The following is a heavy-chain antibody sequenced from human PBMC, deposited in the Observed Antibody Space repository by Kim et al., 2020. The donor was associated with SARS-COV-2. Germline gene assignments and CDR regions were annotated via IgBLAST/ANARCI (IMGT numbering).Heavy chain of an antibody. CDR3: ARRVDGYQGSAFDI. J-gene: IGHJ3*02. V-gene: IGHV4-59*01. D-gene: IGHD5-12*01. Sequence: NRSLKSRVNISVDTSKNQFSLKLSSVTAADTAVYYWARRVDGYQGSAFDIWGQGTMVTVSS.